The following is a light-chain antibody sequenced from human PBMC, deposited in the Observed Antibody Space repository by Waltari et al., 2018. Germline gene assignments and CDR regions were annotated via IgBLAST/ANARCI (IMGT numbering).Light chain of an antibody. Sequence: DIVMTQSPDSRAVSLGERATINCKSSQSVLYSSNNKNYVAWYQQKPGQPPTLLIYWASTRESGVPDRFSGSGSGTDFTLTISSLQAEDVAVYYCQQYYSTPLTFGGGTKVEIK. J-gene: IGKJ4*01. CDR1: QSVLYSSNNKNY. V-gene: IGKV4-1*01. CDR3: QQYYSTPLT. CDR2: WAS.